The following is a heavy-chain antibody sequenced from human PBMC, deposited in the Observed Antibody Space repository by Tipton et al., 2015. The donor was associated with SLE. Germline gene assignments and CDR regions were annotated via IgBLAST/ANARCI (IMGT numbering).Heavy chain of an antibody. Sequence: QLVQSGAEVKKPGESLRISCKGSGYSFTSYWISWVRQMPGKGLEWMGRIDPSDSYTNYSPSFQGHVTISADKSISTAYLQWSSLKASDTAMYYCARLFDYYDSSGYPDYWGQGTLVTVSS. D-gene: IGHD3-22*01. CDR1: GYSFTSYW. V-gene: IGHV5-10-1*01. J-gene: IGHJ4*02. CDR3: ARLFDYYDSSGYPDY. CDR2: IDPSDSYT.